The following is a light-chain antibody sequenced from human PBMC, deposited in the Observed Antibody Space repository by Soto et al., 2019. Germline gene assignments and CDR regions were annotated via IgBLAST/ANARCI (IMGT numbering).Light chain of an antibody. V-gene: IGLV2-14*01. CDR2: EVS. Sequence: QSALTQPASGSGSPGQSITISCTGTSSDVGGYNYVSWYQQHPGKAPKLMIYEVSNRPSGVSNRFSGSKSGNTASLTISGLQAKDEADYYCSSYTSSSTWVFGGGTKLTVL. J-gene: IGLJ3*02. CDR3: SSYTSSSTWV. CDR1: SSDVGGYNY.